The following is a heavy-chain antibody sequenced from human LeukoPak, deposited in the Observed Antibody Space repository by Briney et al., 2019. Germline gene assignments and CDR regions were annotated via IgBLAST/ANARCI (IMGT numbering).Heavy chain of an antibody. Sequence: SETLSLTCTVSGGSISSYYWSWIRQPPGKGLEWIGYIYYSGSTNYNPSLKSRVTISVDTSKNQFSLKLSSVTAADTAVYYCAREHGAGTVDYWGQGTLVTVSS. J-gene: IGHJ4*02. CDR2: IYYSGST. D-gene: IGHD6-19*01. V-gene: IGHV4-59*01. CDR1: GGSISSYY. CDR3: AREHGAGTVDY.